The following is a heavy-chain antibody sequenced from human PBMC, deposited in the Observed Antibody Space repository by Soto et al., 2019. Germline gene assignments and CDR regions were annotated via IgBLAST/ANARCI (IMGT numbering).Heavy chain of an antibody. J-gene: IGHJ3*02. Sequence: PSETLSLTCSVSGGSISNYYWGWTRQPPGKGLEWIGSIYYSGSTYYNPSLKSRVTISVDTSKNQFSLKLSSVTAADTAVYYCARHSSFGHYGGNSDAFDIWGQATMVTVSS. CDR2: IYYSGST. CDR1: GGSISNYY. V-gene: IGHV4-39*01. CDR3: ARHSSFGHYGGNSDAFDI. D-gene: IGHD4-17*01.